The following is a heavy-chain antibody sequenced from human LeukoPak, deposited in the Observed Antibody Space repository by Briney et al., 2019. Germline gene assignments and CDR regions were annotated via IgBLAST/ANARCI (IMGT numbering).Heavy chain of an antibody. Sequence: SVKVSCKASGGTFSSYAISWVRQAPGQGLEWMGRIIPIFGTANYAQKFQGRVTITADKSTSTAYMELSSLRSEDTAVYCCASRTGGYDPYYYYYMDVWGKGTTVTVSS. J-gene: IGHJ6*03. CDR2: IIPIFGTA. CDR3: ASRTGGYDPYYYYYMDV. V-gene: IGHV1-69*06. D-gene: IGHD5-12*01. CDR1: GGTFSSYA.